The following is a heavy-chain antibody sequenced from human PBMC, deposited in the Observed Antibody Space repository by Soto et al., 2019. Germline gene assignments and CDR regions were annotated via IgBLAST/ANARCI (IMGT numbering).Heavy chain of an antibody. CDR1: GFTFSSYG. V-gene: IGHV3-30*18. D-gene: IGHD2-2*01. CDR3: AKDRGGDCPDHSCYFGADY. CDR2: ISDTGSSH. Sequence: GGSLRLSCVGSGFTFSSYGMHWVRQAPGKGLECVAVISDTGSSHYYAASVEGRFTISRENSKNTLSLHMDRLRVEDTAVYYCAKDRGGDCPDHSCYFGADYWGQGNPVTVSS. J-gene: IGHJ4*02.